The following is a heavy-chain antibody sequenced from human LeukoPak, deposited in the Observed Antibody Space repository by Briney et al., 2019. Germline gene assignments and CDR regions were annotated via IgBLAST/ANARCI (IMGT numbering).Heavy chain of an antibody. CDR3: AREGTDSGWWRAFDI. D-gene: IGHD6-19*01. V-gene: IGHV1-69*13. Sequence: GASVKVSCKASGGTFSSYAISWVRQAPGQGLEWMGGIIPIFGTANYAQKFQGRVTITADESTSTAYMELSSLRFEDTAIYYCAREGTDSGWWRAFDIWGQGTMITVSS. CDR2: IIPIFGTA. J-gene: IGHJ3*02. CDR1: GGTFSSYA.